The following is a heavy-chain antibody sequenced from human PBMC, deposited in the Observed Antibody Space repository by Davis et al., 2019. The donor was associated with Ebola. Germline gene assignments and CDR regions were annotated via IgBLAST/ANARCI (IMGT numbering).Heavy chain of an antibody. Sequence: AASVKVSCKASGYTFTSYAMHWVRQAPGQRLEWMGWNNAGNGNTKYSQKFQGRVTITRDTSASTAYMELSSLRSEDTAVYYCARYRAVAGTQYYGMDVWGQGTTVTVSS. V-gene: IGHV1-3*01. D-gene: IGHD6-19*01. J-gene: IGHJ6*02. CDR1: GYTFTSYA. CDR3: ARYRAVAGTQYYGMDV. CDR2: NNAGNGNT.